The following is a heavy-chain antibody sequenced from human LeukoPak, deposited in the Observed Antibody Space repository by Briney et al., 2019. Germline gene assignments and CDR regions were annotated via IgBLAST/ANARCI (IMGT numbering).Heavy chain of an antibody. CDR3: AKAITVTTY. Sequence: GGSLRLSCAASGFTFSSYAMSWVRQAPGKGLEWVSAISGSGGSTYYAASVKGRFTISRDNSKNTLYLQTNSLRAEDAAVYYCAKAITVTTYWGQGTLVTVSS. CDR1: GFTFSSYA. D-gene: IGHD4-17*01. CDR2: ISGSGGST. V-gene: IGHV3-23*01. J-gene: IGHJ4*02.